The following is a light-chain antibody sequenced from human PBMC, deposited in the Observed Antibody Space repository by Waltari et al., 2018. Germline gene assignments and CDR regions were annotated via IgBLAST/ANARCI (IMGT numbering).Light chain of an antibody. CDR2: GSS. CDR1: GSNIGAGYD. Sequence: QSVLTQPPSVSGAPGQRVTISCTGSGSNIGAGYDVHWYRQLPRAAPKLLIYGSSTRPLGVPYRFLGSTSGTAASLAITGLQAEDEADYYCQSYDTSLSVVFGGGTKLTVL. J-gene: IGLJ3*02. CDR3: QSYDTSLSVV. V-gene: IGLV1-40*01.